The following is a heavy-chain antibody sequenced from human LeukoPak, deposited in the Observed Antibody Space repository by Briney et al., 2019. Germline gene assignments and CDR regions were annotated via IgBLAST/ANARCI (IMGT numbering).Heavy chain of an antibody. CDR1: GYTFSSYA. Sequence: SCTASGYTFSSYAMSWVRQAPEKGLEWVSAISGSGGSTYYADSVKGRFTISRDNSKNTLYLQMNSLRAEDTAVYYCAKAPVDTAMVYYFDYWGQGTLVTVSS. CDR3: AKAPVDTAMVYYFDY. CDR2: ISGSGGST. D-gene: IGHD5-18*01. V-gene: IGHV3-23*01. J-gene: IGHJ4*02.